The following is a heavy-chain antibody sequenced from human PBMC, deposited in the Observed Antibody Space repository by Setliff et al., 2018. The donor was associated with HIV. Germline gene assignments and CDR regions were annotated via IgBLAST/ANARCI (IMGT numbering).Heavy chain of an antibody. V-gene: IGHV4-30-2*03. D-gene: IGHD3-22*01. CDR1: GGSISSGGYS. J-gene: IGHJ5*01. CDR3: ARGLLDRSGHRSDCFDS. Sequence: SETLSLTCAVSGGSISSGGYSWNWIRQPPGKGLEWIGSIYYSGSTSYNPSLKSRVTISVDTAKNQFSLNLTSVTAADTAVYYCARGLLDRSGHRSDCFDSWGRGTPVTVSS. CDR2: IYYSGST.